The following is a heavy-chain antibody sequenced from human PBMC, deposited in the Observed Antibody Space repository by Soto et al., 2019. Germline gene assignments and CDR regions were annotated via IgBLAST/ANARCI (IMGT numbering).Heavy chain of an antibody. Sequence: GGSLRLSCAASGFTFSDYGMSWVRQAPGKGLEGVAVVSGSGGSTSHADSVKGRFTISRDNAKNTLYLQMNSLRADDTAVYYCAKVGGYFHCSGYSNYWGQGALVTVSS. J-gene: IGHJ4*02. CDR1: GFTFSDYG. D-gene: IGHD3-22*01. V-gene: IGHV3-23*01. CDR2: VSGSGGST. CDR3: AKVGGYFHCSGYSNY.